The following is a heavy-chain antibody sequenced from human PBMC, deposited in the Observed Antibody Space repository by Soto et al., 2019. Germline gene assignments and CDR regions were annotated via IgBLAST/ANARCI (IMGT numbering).Heavy chain of an antibody. CDR3: ARAHYGDYGYGMDV. D-gene: IGHD4-17*01. CDR1: CGSISSGGYS. V-gene: IGHV4-30-2*01. Sequence: PSETLSLTCAVSCGSISSGGYSWSWIRQPPGKGLEWIGYIQHGGSTYYNPSLKSRVTISVDRSKNQFSLKLTSVTAADTAVYYCARAHYGDYGYGMDVWGQGTTVTVSS. CDR2: IQHGGST. J-gene: IGHJ6*02.